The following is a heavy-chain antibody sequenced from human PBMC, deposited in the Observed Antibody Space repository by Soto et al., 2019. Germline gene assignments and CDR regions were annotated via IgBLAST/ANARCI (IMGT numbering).Heavy chain of an antibody. J-gene: IGHJ4*02. CDR1: GFTFSSYA. CDR3: AKEDGIAAAGTLGY. V-gene: IGHV3-23*01. CDR2: ISRSGGST. D-gene: IGHD6-13*01. Sequence: EVQLLESGGGLVQPGGTLRLSCAASGFTFSSYAMSSVRQAPGKGLEWVSAISRSGGSTYYADSAKGRFTISRDNSKNTLYLQLNSLRAEDTAVYYCAKEDGIAAAGTLGYWGQGTLVTVSS.